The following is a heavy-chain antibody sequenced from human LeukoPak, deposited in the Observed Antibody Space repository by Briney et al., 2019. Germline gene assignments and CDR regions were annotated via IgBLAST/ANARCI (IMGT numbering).Heavy chain of an antibody. CDR1: GGTFSSYA. CDR3: ARDRGVADIFDY. J-gene: IGHJ4*02. CDR2: ISAYNGNT. D-gene: IGHD6-19*01. Sequence: GASVKVSCKASGGTFSSYAISWVRQAPGQGLEWMGWISAYNGNTNYAQKLQGRVTMTTDTSTSTAYMELRSLRSDDTAVYYCARDRGVADIFDYWGQGTLVTVSS. V-gene: IGHV1-18*01.